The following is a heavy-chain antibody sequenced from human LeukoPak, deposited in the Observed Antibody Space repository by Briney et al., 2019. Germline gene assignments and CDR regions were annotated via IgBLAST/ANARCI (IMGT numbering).Heavy chain of an antibody. D-gene: IGHD6-19*01. CDR3: ARDPSGSGWPYFDY. CDR2: IYYSGST. Sequence: SETLSLTCTVSGGSVSSGSYHWNWIRQPPGKGLEWTGNIYYSGSTNYNPSLKSRVTMSVDMSKNQFSLKLNSVTAADTAVYYCARDPSGSGWPYFDYWGQGTLVTVSS. J-gene: IGHJ4*02. CDR1: GGSVSSGSYH. V-gene: IGHV4-61*01.